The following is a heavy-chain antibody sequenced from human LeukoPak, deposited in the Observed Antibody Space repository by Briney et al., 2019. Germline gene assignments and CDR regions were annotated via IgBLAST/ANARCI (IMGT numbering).Heavy chain of an antibody. D-gene: IGHD3-22*01. Sequence: SETLSLTCAVYGGSFSGYYWSWIRQPPGKGLEWIGEINHSGSTNYNPSLKSRVTISVDTSKNQFSLKLSCVTAADTAVYYCARDKTYYYDSSGYYHLLYWGQGTLVTVSS. CDR3: ARDKTYYYDSSGYYHLLY. V-gene: IGHV4-34*01. CDR1: GGSFSGYY. J-gene: IGHJ4*02. CDR2: INHSGST.